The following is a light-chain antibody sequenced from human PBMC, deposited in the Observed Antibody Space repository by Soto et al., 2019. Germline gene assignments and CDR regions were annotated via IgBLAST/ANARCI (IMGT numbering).Light chain of an antibody. J-gene: IGKJ2*01. CDR1: QTVLYSSNNKTY. V-gene: IGKV4-1*01. CDR2: WAS. CDR3: QQYYSTPRT. Sequence: DIVMTQSPDSLAVSLGERATINCKSSQTVLYSSNNKTYLAWYQKRPGQPPKLLIYWASTRESGVPDRFSGSGSGTECTLTISSLQAEDVAVYYCQQYYSTPRTFGQGTKLEIK.